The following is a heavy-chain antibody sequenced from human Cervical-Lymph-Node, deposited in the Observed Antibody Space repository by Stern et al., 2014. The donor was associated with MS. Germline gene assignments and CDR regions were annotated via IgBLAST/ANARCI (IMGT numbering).Heavy chain of an antibody. J-gene: IGHJ4*02. Sequence: VQLVESGGGLVKPGGSLRLSCAASGFPFSTYSMTWVRQAPGKGLEWVSSITSNSDYRHYSDSVKGRFTISRDNDKDSLYLQMNRLRAEDTAVYYCAPKRSIFGVSFDYWGQGTLVTVSS. CDR1: GFPFSTYS. V-gene: IGHV3-21*01. CDR2: ITSNSDYR. CDR3: APKRSIFGVSFDY. D-gene: IGHD3-3*01.